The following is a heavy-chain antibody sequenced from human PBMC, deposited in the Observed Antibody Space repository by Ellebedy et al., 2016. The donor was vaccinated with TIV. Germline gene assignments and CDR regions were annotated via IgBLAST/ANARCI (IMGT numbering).Heavy chain of an antibody. Sequence: SETLSLXXRVSGDPVSNSLYYWGCIRQSPGKGLEWIVNIYYIGNTYFNPSLKSRVTISIDTSKNQFSLKVKSVTAADTALYFCAKYRAGVVATTNWFDPWGQGTQVTVSS. V-gene: IGHV4-39*01. D-gene: IGHD5-12*01. J-gene: IGHJ5*02. CDR2: IYYIGNT. CDR3: AKYRAGVVATTNWFDP. CDR1: GDPVSNSLYY.